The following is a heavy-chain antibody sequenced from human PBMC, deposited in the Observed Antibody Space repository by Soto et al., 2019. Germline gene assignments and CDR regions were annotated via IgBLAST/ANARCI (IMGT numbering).Heavy chain of an antibody. Sequence: QVQLMQSGAEVKKPGSSVKVSCRASGGTFSSYAVSWVRQAPGQGLEWMGVIIPLLGTPKYAQKFQGRVTITADDSATTAYMELTSLRSDDTAVYYCARESSSPNYYYYGMDVWGQGTTVTVSS. CDR3: ARESSSPNYYYYGMDV. J-gene: IGHJ6*02. V-gene: IGHV1-69*01. CDR1: GGTFSSYA. D-gene: IGHD6-6*01. CDR2: IIPLLGTP.